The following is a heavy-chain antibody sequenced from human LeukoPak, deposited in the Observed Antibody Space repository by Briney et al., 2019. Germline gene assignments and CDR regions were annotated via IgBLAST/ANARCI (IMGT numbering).Heavy chain of an antibody. Sequence: PSETLSFTCAVYGGSFSGYYWSWIRQPPGNGLEWIGEINHSGSTNYNPSLKSRVTISVDTSKNQFSLKLSSVTAADTAVYYCARGPRRYCSSTSCRIPANWGQGTLVTVSS. CDR3: ARGPRRYCSSTSCRIPAN. CDR1: GGSFSGYY. D-gene: IGHD2-2*01. J-gene: IGHJ4*02. V-gene: IGHV4-34*01. CDR2: INHSGST.